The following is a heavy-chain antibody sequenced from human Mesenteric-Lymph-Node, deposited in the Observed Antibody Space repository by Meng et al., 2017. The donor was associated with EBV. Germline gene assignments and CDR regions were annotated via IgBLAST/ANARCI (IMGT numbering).Heavy chain of an antibody. V-gene: IGHV4-61*01. CDR3: ARAVAGDWYFDL. Sequence: QVQLQGAGPGLGKASETLSLTCTVSGASVSSYTHYWSWIRQPPGKGLEWIGYSYYSGSTSYNPSLTTRVTISVDTSKNQFSLKLNSVTAADTAVYYCARAVAGDWYFDLWGRGTLVTVS. CDR1: GASVSSYTHY. D-gene: IGHD6-19*01. J-gene: IGHJ2*01. CDR2: SYYSGST.